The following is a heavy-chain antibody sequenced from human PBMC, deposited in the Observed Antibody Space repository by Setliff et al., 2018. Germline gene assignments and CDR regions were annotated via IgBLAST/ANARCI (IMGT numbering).Heavy chain of an antibody. CDR1: GDSISSGSYY. J-gene: IGHJ5*02. V-gene: IGHV4-61*09. CDR3: ARAGPTVTFFRVLVISWWDP. CDR2: FHTGGST. D-gene: IGHD3-3*01. Sequence: SETLSLTCTDSGDSISSGSYYWTWIRQPAGKGLEWIGHFHTGGSTNYNRSLRGRVSISVDTSKNRFSLKLSSVTAADTATYYCARAGPTVTFFRVLVISWWDPWGQGSLVTVSS.